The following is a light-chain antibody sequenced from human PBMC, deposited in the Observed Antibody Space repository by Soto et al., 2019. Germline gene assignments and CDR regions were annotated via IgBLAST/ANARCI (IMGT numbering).Light chain of an antibody. CDR2: EVS. CDR1: SSDVGSYNL. J-gene: IGLJ2*01. V-gene: IGLV2-23*02. CDR3: CSYAGSRTHVL. Sequence: QSVLTQPASVSGSPGQSITISCIGTSSDVGSYNLVSWYQQHPGKAPKVLIYEVSERPSGVSNRFSGSKSGNTASLTISGRQAEDEEEDYCCSYAGSRTHVLFGGGTKLTVL.